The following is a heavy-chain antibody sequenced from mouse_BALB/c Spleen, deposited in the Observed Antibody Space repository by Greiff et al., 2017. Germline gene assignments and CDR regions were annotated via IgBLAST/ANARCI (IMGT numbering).Heavy chain of an antibody. CDR1: GFNIKDTY. CDR3: AIGDYDGPYAMDY. D-gene: IGHD2-4*01. Sequence: VQLQQSGAELVKPGASVKLSCTASGFNIKDTYMHWVKQRPEQGLEWIGRIDPANGNTKYDPKFQGKATITADTSFNTAYLQLSSLTSEDTAVYYCAIGDYDGPYAMDYWGQGTSVTVSS. J-gene: IGHJ4*01. V-gene: IGHV14-3*02. CDR2: IDPANGNT.